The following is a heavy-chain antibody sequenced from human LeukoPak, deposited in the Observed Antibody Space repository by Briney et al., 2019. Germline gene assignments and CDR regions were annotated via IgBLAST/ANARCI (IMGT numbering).Heavy chain of an antibody. J-gene: IGHJ4*02. Sequence: PSGTLSLTCAVSGGSISSSNWWSWVRQPPGKGLEWIGEIYHSGSINYNPSLKSRVTISVDKSKNQFSLKLSSVTAADTAVYYCARGASLPDPKWIPNPIDYWGQGTLVTVSS. CDR1: GGSISSSNW. V-gene: IGHV4-4*02. CDR2: IYHSGSI. CDR3: ARGASLPDPKWIPNPIDY. D-gene: IGHD5-12*01.